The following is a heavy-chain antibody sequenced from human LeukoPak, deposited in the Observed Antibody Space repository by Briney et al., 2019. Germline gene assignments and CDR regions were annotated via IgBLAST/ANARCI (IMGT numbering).Heavy chain of an antibody. D-gene: IGHD3-3*01. CDR3: ARIDFWSGYTTSDY. CDR2: ISAYNGNT. V-gene: IGHV1-18*01. J-gene: IGHJ4*02. Sequence: ASVKVSCKASGYTFTSYDINWVRQATGQGLEWMGWISAYNGNTNYAQKLQGRVTMTTDTSTSTAYMELRSLRSDDTAVYYCARIDFWSGYTTSDYWGQGTLVTVSS. CDR1: GYTFTSYD.